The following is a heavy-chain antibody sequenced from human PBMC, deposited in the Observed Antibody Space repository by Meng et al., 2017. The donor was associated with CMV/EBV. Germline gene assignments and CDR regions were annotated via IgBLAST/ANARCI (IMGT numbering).Heavy chain of an antibody. D-gene: IGHD3-16*01. Sequence: QAQLGKAGAEGKEHGGSVKVSCKVSGYTLTELSLHWVRQAPGKGLEWMGGFDPEDGETIYEQKLQGRVTMTEDTSTDTAYMELSSLRSEDTAVYYCATGGSTTDHREIDWFDPWGQGTLVTVSS. CDR1: GYTLTELS. V-gene: IGHV1-24*01. CDR3: ATGGSTTDHREIDWFDP. CDR2: FDPEDGET. J-gene: IGHJ5*02.